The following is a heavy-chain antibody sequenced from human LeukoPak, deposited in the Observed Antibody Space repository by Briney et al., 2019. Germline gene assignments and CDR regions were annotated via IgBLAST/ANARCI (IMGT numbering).Heavy chain of an antibody. Sequence: PSETLSLTCTVSGYSISSGYYWGWIRQPPGKGLEWIGSIYHSGSTYYNPSLKSRVTISVDTSKNQFSLKLSSVTAADTAVYYCASLPWGVRGLIIQDFHYWGQGTLVTVSS. D-gene: IGHD3-10*01. CDR1: GYSISSGYY. CDR3: ASLPWGVRGLIIQDFHY. V-gene: IGHV4-38-2*02. CDR2: IYHSGST. J-gene: IGHJ4*02.